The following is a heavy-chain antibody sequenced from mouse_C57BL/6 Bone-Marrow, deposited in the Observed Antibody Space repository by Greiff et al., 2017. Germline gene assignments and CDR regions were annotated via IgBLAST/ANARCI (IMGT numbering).Heavy chain of an antibody. CDR2: IDPENGDT. CDR1: GFNIKDDY. J-gene: IGHJ1*03. V-gene: IGHV14-4*01. CDR3: TTFGYYYGLWYFDV. Sequence: VQLQQSGAELVRPGASVKLSCTASGFNIKDDYMHWVKQRPEQGLEWIGWIDPENGDTEYASKFQGKATITADTSSNTAYLQLSSLTSADTAVYYCTTFGYYYGLWYFDVWGTGTTVTVSS. D-gene: IGHD1-1*01.